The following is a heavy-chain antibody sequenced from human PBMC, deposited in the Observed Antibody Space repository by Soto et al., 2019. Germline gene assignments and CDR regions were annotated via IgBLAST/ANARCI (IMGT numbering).Heavy chain of an antibody. CDR3: APASWCLFRVCAFDI. CDR1: GYTLTELS. Sequence: ASVKVSCKVSGYTLTELSRHWVRQAPGKGLEWMGGFDPEDGETIYAQKFQGRVTMTEDTSTDTAYMELSSLRSEDTAVYYCAPASWCLFRVCAFDIWGQGTMVTVSS. V-gene: IGHV1-24*01. J-gene: IGHJ3*02. CDR2: FDPEDGET. D-gene: IGHD2-21*02.